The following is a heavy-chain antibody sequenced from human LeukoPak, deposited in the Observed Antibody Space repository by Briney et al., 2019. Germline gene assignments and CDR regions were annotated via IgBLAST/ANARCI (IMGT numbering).Heavy chain of an antibody. CDR2: INHSGST. V-gene: IGHV4-34*01. J-gene: IGHJ5*02. Sequence: PSETLSLTCAVYGGSFSGYYWSWIRQPPGKGLEWIGEINHSGSTNYNPSLKSRVTISVDTSKNQFSLKLSSVTAADTAVYYCARGSWGSGFNPWGQGTLVTASS. CDR3: ARGSWGSGFNP. CDR1: GGSFSGYY. D-gene: IGHD6-13*01.